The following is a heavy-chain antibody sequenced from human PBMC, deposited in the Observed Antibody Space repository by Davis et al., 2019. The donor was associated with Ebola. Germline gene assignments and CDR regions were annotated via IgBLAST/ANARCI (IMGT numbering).Heavy chain of an antibody. CDR3: ARIQWPGHYYYYGMDV. CDR2: MNPNSGNT. CDR1: GYTFTSYD. Sequence: ASVKVSCKASGYTFTSYDINWVRQATGQGLEWMGWMNPNSGNTGYAQKFQGRVTMTRDTSISTAYMELSRLRSDDTAVYYCARIQWPGHYYYYGMDVWGQGTTVTVSS. D-gene: IGHD2-8*01. V-gene: IGHV1-8*01. J-gene: IGHJ6*02.